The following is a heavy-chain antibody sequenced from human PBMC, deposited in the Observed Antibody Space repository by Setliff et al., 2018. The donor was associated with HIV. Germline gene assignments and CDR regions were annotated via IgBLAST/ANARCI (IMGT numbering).Heavy chain of an antibody. CDR2: ISQSGST. CDR3: ARDGYSSGWSYYFDY. CDR1: GDSISSGYS. V-gene: IGHV4-30-2*01. J-gene: IGHJ4*02. D-gene: IGHD6-19*01. Sequence: PSETLSLTCTVSGDSISSGYSWSWIRQPPGKGLEWIGYISQSGSTYYNPSLKSRVPISVDRSKNQFSLKLSSVTAADTAVYYCARDGYSSGWSYYFDYWGQGTLVTVSS.